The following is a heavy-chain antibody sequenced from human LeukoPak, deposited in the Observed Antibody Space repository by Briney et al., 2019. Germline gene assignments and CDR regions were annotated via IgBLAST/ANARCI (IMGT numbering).Heavy chain of an antibody. V-gene: IGHV4-4*09. CDR2: IYTSGST. CDR3: ARLGIPVDAFDI. J-gene: IGHJ3*02. CDR1: GGSISSYY. D-gene: IGHD1-26*01. Sequence: SETLSLTCPVPGGSISSYYWSWIRQPPGKGLEWIGYIYTSGSTNYNPSLNSRVPPSVATPTTQFPLKLSSVTAADTAVYYCARLGIPVDAFDIWGQGTMVTVSS.